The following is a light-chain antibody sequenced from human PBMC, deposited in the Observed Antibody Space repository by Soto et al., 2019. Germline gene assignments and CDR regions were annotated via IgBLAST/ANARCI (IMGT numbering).Light chain of an antibody. CDR3: SSYAGSNIYV. J-gene: IGLJ1*01. CDR2: EIN. V-gene: IGLV2-8*01. Sequence: ALTQPPSASGSPGQSVTITCTGTSSDVGAFNYVSWYQQHPGKAPKLIIFEINKRPSGVPDRFSGSKSGNTASLTVSGLQAEDEAEYYCSSYAGSNIYVFGGGTKVTVL. CDR1: SSDVGAFNY.